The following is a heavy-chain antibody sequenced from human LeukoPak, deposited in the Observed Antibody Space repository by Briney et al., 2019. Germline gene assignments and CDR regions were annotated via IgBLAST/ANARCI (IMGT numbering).Heavy chain of an antibody. D-gene: IGHD2-2*02. CDR3: ARGVPPIVVVPAAIPNFDY. Sequence: ASVKVSCKASGYTFTGYYMHWVRKAPGQGLEWMGWINPNSGGTNYAQKFQGRVTMTRDTSISTAYMELSRLRSDDTAVYYCARGVPPIVVVPAAIPNFDYWGQGTLVTVSS. CDR2: INPNSGGT. V-gene: IGHV1-2*02. J-gene: IGHJ4*02. CDR1: GYTFTGYY.